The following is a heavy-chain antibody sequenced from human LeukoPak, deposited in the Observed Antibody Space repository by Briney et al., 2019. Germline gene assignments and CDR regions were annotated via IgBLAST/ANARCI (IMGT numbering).Heavy chain of an antibody. J-gene: IGHJ4*02. D-gene: IGHD2-2*01. Sequence: SETLSLTCTVSGGSISSYYWSWIRQPPGKGLEWIGYIYYSGSTNYNPSLKSRVTISVDTSKNQFSLKLSSVTAADTAVYYCAREVVPAAVGFDYWGQGTLVTVSS. V-gene: IGHV4-59*01. CDR2: IYYSGST. CDR3: AREVVPAAVGFDY. CDR1: GGSISSYY.